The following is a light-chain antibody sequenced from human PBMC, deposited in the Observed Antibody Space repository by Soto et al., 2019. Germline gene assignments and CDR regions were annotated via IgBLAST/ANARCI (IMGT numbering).Light chain of an antibody. CDR3: QQYGSSPLT. J-gene: IGKJ4*01. V-gene: IGKV3-20*01. CDR1: QSVFDY. CDR2: GAS. Sequence: EIVLTQSPATLSLSPGQRATLSCKASQSVFDYIAWYQQKPGQAPRLLIYGASSRATGIPDRFSGSGSGTDFTLTISRLEPEDFAVYYCQQYGSSPLTFGGGTKVDI.